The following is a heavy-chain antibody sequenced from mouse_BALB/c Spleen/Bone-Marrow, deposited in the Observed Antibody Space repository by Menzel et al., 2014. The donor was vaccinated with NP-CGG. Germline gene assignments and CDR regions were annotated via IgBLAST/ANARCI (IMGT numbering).Heavy chain of an antibody. CDR1: GFNIKDTY. Sequence: VHVKQSGAELVKPGASVKLSCTASGFNIKDTYMHWVKQRPEQGLEWIGRIDPANGNTKYDPKFQGKATITADTSSNTAYLQLSSLTSEDTAVYYCARWDYYAMDYWGQGTSVTASS. CDR3: ARWDYYAMDY. CDR2: IDPANGNT. V-gene: IGHV14-3*02. J-gene: IGHJ4*01.